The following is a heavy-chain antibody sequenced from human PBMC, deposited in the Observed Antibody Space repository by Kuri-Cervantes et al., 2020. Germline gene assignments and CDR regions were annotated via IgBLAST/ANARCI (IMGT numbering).Heavy chain of an antibody. CDR1: GYTFTSYG. J-gene: IGHJ4*02. V-gene: IGHV1-18*01. CDR2: ISAYNGDT. CDR3: ARDRNYYDSSGYYYDSGFDY. Sequence: ASVKVSCKASGYTFTSYGISWVRQAPGQGLEWMGWISAYNGDTNYAQKLQGRVTMTTDTSTSTAYMELRSPRSEDTAVYYCARDRNYYDSSGYYYDSGFDYWGQGTLVTVSS. D-gene: IGHD3-22*01.